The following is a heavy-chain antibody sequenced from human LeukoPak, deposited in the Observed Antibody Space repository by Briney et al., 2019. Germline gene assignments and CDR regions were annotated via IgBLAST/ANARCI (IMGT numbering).Heavy chain of an antibody. V-gene: IGHV3-9*01. CDR1: GFTFDDYA. Sequence: GGSLRLSCAASGFTFDDYAMHWVRQAPGKGLEWVSGISWNSGSIGYADSVKGRFTISRDNAKNSLYLQMNSLRAEDTALYYCAKDHVATLPLHYFDYWGQGTLVTVSS. CDR2: ISWNSGSI. D-gene: IGHD2-15*01. CDR3: AKDHVATLPLHYFDY. J-gene: IGHJ4*02.